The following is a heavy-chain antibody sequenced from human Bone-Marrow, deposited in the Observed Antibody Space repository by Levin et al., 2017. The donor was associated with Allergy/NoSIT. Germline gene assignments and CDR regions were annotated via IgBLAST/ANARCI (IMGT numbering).Heavy chain of an antibody. J-gene: IGHJ4*02. CDR1: GFTFRTYG. Sequence: GGSLRLSCAASGFTFRTYGMHWVRQAPGKGLEWVAVISKDGSNQHYADFVKGRFTISRDNSRNTLYLQMDSLRTEDTAVSYCAKDHYPMGIVDPGDYWGQGTLVIVSS. V-gene: IGHV3-30*18. CDR3: AKDHYPMGIVDPGDY. CDR2: ISKDGSNQ. D-gene: IGHD3-16*02.